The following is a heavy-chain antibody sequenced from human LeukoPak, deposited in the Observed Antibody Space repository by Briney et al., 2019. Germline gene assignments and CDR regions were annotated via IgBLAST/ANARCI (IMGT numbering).Heavy chain of an antibody. Sequence: SVKVSCKASGGTFSSYAISWVRQAPGQGLEWMGRIIPIFGTANYAQKFQGRVTITTDESTSTAYMELSSLRSEDTAVYYCARGRLDYYDSSGRMYYVDYWGQGTLVTVSS. V-gene: IGHV1-69*05. D-gene: IGHD3-22*01. J-gene: IGHJ4*02. CDR1: GGTFSSYA. CDR2: IIPIFGTA. CDR3: ARGRLDYYDSSGRMYYVDY.